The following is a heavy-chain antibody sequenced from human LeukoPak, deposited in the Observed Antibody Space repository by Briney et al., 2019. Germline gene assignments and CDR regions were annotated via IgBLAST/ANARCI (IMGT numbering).Heavy chain of an antibody. J-gene: IGHJ3*02. V-gene: IGHV3-23*01. Sequence: AGGSLRLSCAASGFTFSSYAMSWVRQAPGKGLEWVSAISGSGGSTYYADSVKGRSTISRDNSKNTLYLQMNSLRAEDTAVYYCAKDRLYCSSTSCYSVGDAFDIWGQGTMVTVSS. CDR3: AKDRLYCSSTSCYSVGDAFDI. CDR1: GFTFSSYA. CDR2: ISGSGGST. D-gene: IGHD2-2*02.